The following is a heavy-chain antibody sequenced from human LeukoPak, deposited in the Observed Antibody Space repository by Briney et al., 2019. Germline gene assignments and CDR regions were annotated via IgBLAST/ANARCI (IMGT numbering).Heavy chain of an antibody. CDR2: ISTYNGNT. V-gene: IGHV1-18*01. J-gene: IGHJ5*02. Sequence: ASVKVSCKASGYTFTTFDISWVRQAPGQGLEWMGWISTYNGNTNYAQNLQGRVTMTTDTSTSTAYTELRSLTSDDTAVYYCARARSGAVARNYNWFDPWGQGTLVTVS. CDR3: ARARSGAVARNYNWFDP. D-gene: IGHD6-19*01. CDR1: GYTFTTFD.